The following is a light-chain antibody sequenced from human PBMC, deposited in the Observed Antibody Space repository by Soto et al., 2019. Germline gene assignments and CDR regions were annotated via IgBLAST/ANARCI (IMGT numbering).Light chain of an antibody. J-gene: IGKJ5*01. CDR3: QQYGSSPPIT. CDR1: QSVSSSY. Sequence: ESVLTQPPGTLSLSPGERATLSCRAGQSVSSSYLAWYQQKPGQAPRLLIYGASSRATGIPDRFSGSGSGTDFTLTISRLEPEDFAVYYCQQYGSSPPITFGQGKRLEIK. V-gene: IGKV3-20*01. CDR2: GAS.